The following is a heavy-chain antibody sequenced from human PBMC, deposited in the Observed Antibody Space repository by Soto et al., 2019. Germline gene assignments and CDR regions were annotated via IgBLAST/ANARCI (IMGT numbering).Heavy chain of an antibody. Sequence: RLSCAASGFTFSSYGMHWVRQAPGKGLEWVAVISYDGSNKYYADSVKGRFTISRDNSKNTLYLQMNSLSAEHTAVYYCAAHSSSFVWGQGTLVTVSS. CDR2: ISYDGSNK. J-gene: IGHJ4*02. CDR3: AAHSSSFV. D-gene: IGHD5-18*01. V-gene: IGHV3-30*03. CDR1: GFTFSSYG.